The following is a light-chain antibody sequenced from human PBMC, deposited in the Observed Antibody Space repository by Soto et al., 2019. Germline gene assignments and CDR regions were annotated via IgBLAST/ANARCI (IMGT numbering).Light chain of an antibody. V-gene: IGLV1-40*01. CDR3: QSYDSSLSGSV. Sequence: QSALTQPPSVSGAPGQRVTVSCTGSSSNIGAGYDVHWYQQLPGKAPKLLIYANSGRPSGVPDRFSGSRSGTSASLAISGLQTEDEADYYCQSYDSSLSGSVFGGGTKVTVL. CDR2: ANS. CDR1: SSNIGAGYD. J-gene: IGLJ2*01.